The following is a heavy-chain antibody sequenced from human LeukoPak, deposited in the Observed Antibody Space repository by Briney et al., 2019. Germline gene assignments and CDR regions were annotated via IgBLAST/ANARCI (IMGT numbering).Heavy chain of an antibody. D-gene: IGHD4-23*01. V-gene: IGHV3-43D*04. Sequence: AGSLTLSCAASGFTFDDYGMSWVRQAPGKGVERVSLISWYGGRPYYADSVKGRFPISRKNRKNSLYLQMNILRAEGRALYYCQTDFSGGKGLYYYYMDVWGKGTKVTVSS. J-gene: IGHJ6*03. CDR2: ISWYGGRP. CDR1: GFTFDDYG. CDR3: QTDFSGGKGLYYYYMDV.